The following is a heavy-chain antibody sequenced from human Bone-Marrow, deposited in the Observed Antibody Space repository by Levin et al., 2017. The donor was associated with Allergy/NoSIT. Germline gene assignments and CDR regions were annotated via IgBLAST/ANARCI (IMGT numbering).Heavy chain of an antibody. V-gene: IGHV4-59*08. CDR2: LNHSGGT. CDR3: ARHYTGGLHRYGIDV. J-gene: IGHJ6*02. CDR1: GGSFSNYY. D-gene: IGHD4-23*01. Sequence: PSETLSLTCTVSGGSFSNYYWSWVRQSPGKGLEWLGCLNHSGGTNYNPSLKSRVTFSVDTSNNQFSLHLSSVTPADMAVYYCARHYTGGLHRYGIDVWGQGTTVTVS.